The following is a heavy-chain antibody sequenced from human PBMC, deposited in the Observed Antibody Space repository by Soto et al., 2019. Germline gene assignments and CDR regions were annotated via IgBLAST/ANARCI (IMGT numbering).Heavy chain of an antibody. V-gene: IGHV1-18*01. J-gene: IGHJ6*03. Sequence: QVQLVQSGAEVKKPGASVKVSCKASGYTFTSYGISWVRQAPGQGLEWMGWISAYNGNTNYAQKLQGRVTMTTDTSTSTAYMALRSLRSDDTAVYYCARTESSSWSLYYYYYMDVWGKGTTVTVSS. CDR3: ARTESSSWSLYYYYYMDV. CDR2: ISAYNGNT. CDR1: GYTFTSYG. D-gene: IGHD6-13*01.